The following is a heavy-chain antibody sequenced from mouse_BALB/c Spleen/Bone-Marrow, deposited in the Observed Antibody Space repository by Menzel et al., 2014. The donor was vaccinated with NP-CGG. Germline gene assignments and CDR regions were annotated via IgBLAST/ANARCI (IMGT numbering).Heavy chain of an antibody. Sequence: EVQLQHSGAELVKPGASVKLSCTASGFNIKDTYMHWVKQRPEQGLEWIGRIDPANGNTKYDPKFQGKATITADTSSNTAYLQLSSLTSEDTAVYYCARYYYGYYFDYWGQVTTLTVSS. J-gene: IGHJ2*01. CDR2: IDPANGNT. V-gene: IGHV14-3*02. CDR3: ARYYYGYYFDY. D-gene: IGHD1-2*01. CDR1: GFNIKDTY.